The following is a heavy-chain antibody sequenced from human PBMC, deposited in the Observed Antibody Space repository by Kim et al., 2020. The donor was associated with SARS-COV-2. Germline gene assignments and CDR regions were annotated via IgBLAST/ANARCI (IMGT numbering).Heavy chain of an antibody. CDR3: ARGVYGSGSYYSDY. Sequence: AQKFQGRVTMTRNTSISTAYMELSSLRSEDTAVYYCARGVYGSGSYYSDYWGQGTLVTVSS. J-gene: IGHJ4*02. D-gene: IGHD3-10*01. V-gene: IGHV1-8*01.